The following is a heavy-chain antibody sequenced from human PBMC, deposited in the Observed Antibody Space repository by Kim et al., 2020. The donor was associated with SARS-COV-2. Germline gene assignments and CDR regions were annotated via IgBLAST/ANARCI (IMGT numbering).Heavy chain of an antibody. CDR2: IYYSGST. CDR1: GGSISSYY. V-gene: IGHV4-59*08. Sequence: SETLSLTCTVSGGSISSYYWSWIRQPPGKGLEWIGYIYYSGSTNYNPSLKSRVTISVDTSKNQFSLKLSSVTAADTAVYYCARLGKVGATYWYFDLWGRGTLVTVSS. D-gene: IGHD1-26*01. CDR3: ARLGKVGATYWYFDL. J-gene: IGHJ2*01.